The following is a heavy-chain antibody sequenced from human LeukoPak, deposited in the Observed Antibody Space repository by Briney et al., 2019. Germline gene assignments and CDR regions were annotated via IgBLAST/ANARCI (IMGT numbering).Heavy chain of an antibody. CDR3: ARSRGQQLTKTGAFDI. V-gene: IGHV3-53*01. D-gene: IGHD6-13*01. CDR1: GFTASSNY. Sequence: GGSLRLSCAASGFTASSNYMSWVRQAPGKGLEWVSVIYSGGSTYYADSVKGRFTISRDNSKNTLYLQMNSLRAEDTAVYYCARSRGQQLTKTGAFDIWGQGTMVTVSS. CDR2: IYSGGST. J-gene: IGHJ3*02.